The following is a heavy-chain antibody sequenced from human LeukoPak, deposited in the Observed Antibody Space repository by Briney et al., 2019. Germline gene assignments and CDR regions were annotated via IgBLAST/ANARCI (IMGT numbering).Heavy chain of an antibody. J-gene: IGHJ3*01. V-gene: IGHV1-2*02. CDR3: AREFRTTTWSYDAFDL. CDR1: GYTFTDYY. Sequence: ASVKVSCKASGYTFTDYYMHWVRQAPGQGLEWVGWINPTSGGTNYARKFQDRVTMTRDTSNNTSYMELSRLRSDDTAVYYCAREFRTTTWSYDAFDLWGQGTMVTVSS. CDR2: INPTSGGT. D-gene: IGHD1/OR15-1a*01.